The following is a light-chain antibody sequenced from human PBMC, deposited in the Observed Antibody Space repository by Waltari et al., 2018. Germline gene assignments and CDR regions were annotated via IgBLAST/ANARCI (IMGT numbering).Light chain of an antibody. J-gene: IGKJ3*01. CDR3: QRRGHWPLDAT. V-gene: IGKV3-11*01. Sequence: EIVLTQSPATLSLSPGERATLSCRASQRVSRFLAWYQQKPGQAPRLIIYDTSNRATGIPARFSGSGSGTDFTLTIRSLEPEDFAVYYCQRRGHWPLDATFGPGTRVDIK. CDR2: DTS. CDR1: QRVSRF.